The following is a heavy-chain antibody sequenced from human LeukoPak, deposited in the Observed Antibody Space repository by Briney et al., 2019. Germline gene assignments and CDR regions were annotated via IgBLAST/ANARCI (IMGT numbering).Heavy chain of an antibody. CDR3: ARDGAISGSNADY. CDR1: GFTFSNYA. D-gene: IGHD1-26*01. Sequence: GGSLRLSCVASGFTFSNYALHWVRQAPGKGLEWVGVIFYDGTMQYYTDSVKGRFIVSRDNFRNTLYLQMNSLKPEDTAVYYCARDGAISGSNADYWGQGTLVTVSS. J-gene: IGHJ4*02. V-gene: IGHV3-30*04. CDR2: IFYDGTMQ.